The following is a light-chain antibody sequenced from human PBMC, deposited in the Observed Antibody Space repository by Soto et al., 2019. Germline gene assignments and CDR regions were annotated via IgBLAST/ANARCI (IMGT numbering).Light chain of an antibody. CDR2: GAS. CDR3: QQYGSSLYT. V-gene: IGKV3-20*01. CDR1: QSVSSSY. J-gene: IGKJ2*01. Sequence: ETVSTQSPGALSLSPGERATLSCRASQSVSSSYLAWYQQKPGQAPRLLIYGASIRATGIPDRFSGSGSGTDFTLTISRLEPEDFAVYYCQQYGSSLYTFGQGTKLEIK.